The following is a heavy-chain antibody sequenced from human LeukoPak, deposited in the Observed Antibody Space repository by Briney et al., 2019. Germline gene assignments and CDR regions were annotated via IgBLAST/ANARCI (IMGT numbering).Heavy chain of an antibody. CDR3: ARERVWYSSSSMGAFGI. Sequence: PSETLSLTCTVSGGSISSGGYYWSWIRQHPGKGLEWIGYIYYSGSTYYNPSLKSRVTISVDTSKNLFSLKLSSVTAADTAVYYCARERVWYSSSSMGAFGIWGQGTMVTVSS. D-gene: IGHD6-6*01. CDR1: GGSISSGGYY. CDR2: IYYSGST. V-gene: IGHV4-31*03. J-gene: IGHJ3*02.